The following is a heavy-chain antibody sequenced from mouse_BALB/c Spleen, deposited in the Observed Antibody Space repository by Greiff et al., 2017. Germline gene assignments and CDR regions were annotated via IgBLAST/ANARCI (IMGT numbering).Heavy chain of an antibody. V-gene: IGHV6-6*02. CDR3: TRHYYGSSHWYFDV. CDR1: GFTFSNYW. CDR2: IRLKSNNYAT. J-gene: IGHJ1*01. Sequence: EVKLMESGGGLVQPGGSMKLSCVASGFTFSNYWMNWVRQSPEKGLEWVAEIRLKSNNYATHYAESVKGRFTISRDDSKSSVYLQMNNLRAEDTGIYYCTRHYYGSSHWYFDVWGAGTTVTVSS. D-gene: IGHD1-1*01.